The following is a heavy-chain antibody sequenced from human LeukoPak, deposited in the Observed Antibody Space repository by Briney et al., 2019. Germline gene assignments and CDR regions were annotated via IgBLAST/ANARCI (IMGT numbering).Heavy chain of an antibody. D-gene: IGHD5-24*01. CDR3: ARDRYNYGRDFYYHGADV. V-gene: IGHV3-53*01. CDR2: FYREGS. CDR1: GLTVSRNA. J-gene: IGHJ6*02. Sequence: PGGSLRLSCAASGLTVSRNAMSWVRQAPGKGLEFISVFYREGSNADSVKGRFTLSRDDSKNMLHLQMNSLRAEDTAIYYCARDRYNYGRDFYYHGADVWGQGTTVIVSS.